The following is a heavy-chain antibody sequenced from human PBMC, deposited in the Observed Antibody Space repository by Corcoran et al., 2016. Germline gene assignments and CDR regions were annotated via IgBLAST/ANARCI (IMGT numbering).Heavy chain of an antibody. D-gene: IGHD2-8*01. Sequence: QVQLVESGGGVVQPGRSLRLSCAASGFTFSSYGMHWVRQAPGKGLEWVAVISYDGSNKYYADPVKGRFTISRDNSKNTLYLQMNSLRAEDTAVYYCAKVLPIRVTNGLCYPYYYYGMDVWGQGTTVTVSS. J-gene: IGHJ6*02. CDR1: GFTFSSYG. CDR3: AKVLPIRVTNGLCYPYYYYGMDV. V-gene: IGHV3-30*18. CDR2: ISYDGSNK.